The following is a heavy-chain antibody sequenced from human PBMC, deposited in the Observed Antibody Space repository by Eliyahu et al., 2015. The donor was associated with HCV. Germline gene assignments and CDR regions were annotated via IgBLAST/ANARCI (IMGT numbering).Heavy chain of an antibody. V-gene: IGHV3-73*01. J-gene: IGHJ4*02. CDR1: GXXFSGXA. D-gene: IGHD3-16*02. CDR3: TNSLWNDYVWGSYRYTRDQFDY. CDR2: IRSKANSYXT. Sequence: EVQLVESGGGLVQPGGSLKLSCAASGXXFSGXAXXWVXQASGKGLEWVGRIRSKANSYXTAYAASVKGRFTISRDDSKNTAYLQMNSLKTEDTAVYYCTNSLWNDYVWGSYRYTRDQFDYWGQGTLVTVSS.